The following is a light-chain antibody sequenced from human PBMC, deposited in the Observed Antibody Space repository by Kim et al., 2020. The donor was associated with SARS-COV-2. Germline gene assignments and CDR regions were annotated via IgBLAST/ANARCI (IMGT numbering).Light chain of an antibody. CDR1: NSNLGSNY. CDR2: DNN. V-gene: IGLV1-51*01. J-gene: IGLJ3*02. Sequence: QSVLTQPPSVSAAPGQRVTISCSGTNSNLGSNYVSWYQQLPGTAPRPLIYDNNRRPPGIPDRFSGSKSGTSATLGITGLQTGDEGDYYCGTWDTSLSAWVFAGGTQLTVL. CDR3: GTWDTSLSAWV.